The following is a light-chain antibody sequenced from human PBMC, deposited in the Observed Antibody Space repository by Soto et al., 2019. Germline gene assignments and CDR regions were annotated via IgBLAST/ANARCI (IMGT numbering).Light chain of an antibody. CDR2: EVS. J-gene: IGLJ2*01. V-gene: IGLV2-8*01. Sequence: QSVLTQPPSASGSPGQSVTISCSGTSRDVGGYNYVSWYQQHPGKAPKLMIYEVSKRPSGVHDRFSGYKSGNTASLIVSGLQAEDEADYYCSSYAGSNTFVVFGGGTQLTVL. CDR1: SRDVGGYNY. CDR3: SSYAGSNTFVV.